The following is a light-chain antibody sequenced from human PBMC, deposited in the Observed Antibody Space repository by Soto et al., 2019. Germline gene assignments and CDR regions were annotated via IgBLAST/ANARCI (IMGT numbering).Light chain of an antibody. CDR3: SSYTITSTLYV. Sequence: QSALTQPASVSGSPGQSITISCTGTSSDVGGYNYVSWYQQHPGKAPKVMIYDVNNRPSGVSNRFSGSKSGNTASLTISGLQAEDEADYYCSSYTITSTLYVFGTVTKLTVL. V-gene: IGLV2-14*01. CDR2: DVN. CDR1: SSDVGGYNY. J-gene: IGLJ1*01.